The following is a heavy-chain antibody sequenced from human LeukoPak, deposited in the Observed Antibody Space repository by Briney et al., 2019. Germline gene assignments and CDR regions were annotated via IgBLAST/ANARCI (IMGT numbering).Heavy chain of an antibody. CDR1: GGSVSFYY. CDR2: IYYSGST. D-gene: IGHD2-2*01. V-gene: IGHV4-59*02. Sequence: SETLSLTCTVSGGSVSFYYWSWIRQPPGKGLEWIGYIYYSGSTNYNPSLKSRVTISVDMSKNQFSLKLSSVTAADTAVYYCARGPPAKPGTGYYYGMDVWGQGTTVTVSS. J-gene: IGHJ6*02. CDR3: ARGPPAKPGTGYYYGMDV.